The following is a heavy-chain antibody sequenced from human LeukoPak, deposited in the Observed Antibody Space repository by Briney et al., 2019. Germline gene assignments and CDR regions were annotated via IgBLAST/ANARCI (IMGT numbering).Heavy chain of an antibody. CDR2: IYYSGNT. J-gene: IGHJ5*02. CDR1: GVSISSSNSY. Sequence: SETLSLTCTVSGVSISSSNSYWGWIRQPPGKGLEWIGSIYYSGNTYYNPSLKRRVTISLDTSKNQFSLKLSSVTAADTAVYYCAKSLYGSGSYYNWFDPWGQGTLVTVSS. CDR3: AKSLYGSGSYYNWFDP. D-gene: IGHD3-10*01. V-gene: IGHV4-39*07.